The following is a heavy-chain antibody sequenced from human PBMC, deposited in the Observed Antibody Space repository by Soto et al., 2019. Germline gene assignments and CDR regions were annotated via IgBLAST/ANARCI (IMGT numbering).Heavy chain of an antibody. CDR3: ASDIVVVPAAMGWNYYGMDV. J-gene: IGHJ6*02. CDR2: IIPILGTA. Sequence: SVKVSCKASGGTFSSYAISWVRQAPGQGLEWMGGIIPILGTANYAQKFQGRVTITADESTSTAYMELSSLRSEDTAVYYCASDIVVVPAAMGWNYYGMDVWGQGTTVTVSS. CDR1: GGTFSSYA. V-gene: IGHV1-69*13. D-gene: IGHD2-2*01.